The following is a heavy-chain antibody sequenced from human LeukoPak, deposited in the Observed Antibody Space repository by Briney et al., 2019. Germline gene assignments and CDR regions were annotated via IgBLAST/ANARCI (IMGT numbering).Heavy chain of an antibody. Sequence: PGRSLRLSCAASGFTFSSYAMHWVRQAPGKGLEWVAVISYDGSNKYYADPVKGRFTISRDNSKNTLYLQMNSLRAEDTAVYYCAKGAGGYSNGYDYWGQGALVTVSS. CDR2: ISYDGSNK. D-gene: IGHD5-18*01. CDR3: AKGAGGYSNGYDY. CDR1: GFTFSSYA. J-gene: IGHJ4*02. V-gene: IGHV3-30-3*01.